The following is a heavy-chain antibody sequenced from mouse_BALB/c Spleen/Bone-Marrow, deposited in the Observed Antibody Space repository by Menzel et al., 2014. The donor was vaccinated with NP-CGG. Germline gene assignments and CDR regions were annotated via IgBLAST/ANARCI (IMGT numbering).Heavy chain of an antibody. D-gene: IGHD2-3*01. Sequence: EVKLMESGGGLVQPGGSLKLSCAASGFDFSRYWMGWVRQAPGKGLQWIGEINPESNTINYTPSLKDKFIISRDNAKNTLYLQMSKVRSEDTALYCCARLGYYGWFAYWGQGTLVTVSA. CDR1: GFDFSRYW. V-gene: IGHV4-1*02. CDR3: ARLGYYGWFAY. CDR2: INPESNTI. J-gene: IGHJ3*01.